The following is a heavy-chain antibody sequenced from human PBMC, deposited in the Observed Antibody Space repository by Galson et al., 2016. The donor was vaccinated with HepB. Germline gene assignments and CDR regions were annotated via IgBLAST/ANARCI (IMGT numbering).Heavy chain of an antibody. Sequence: QSGAEVKKPGESLRISCKTSGYSSSNYWIAWVRQMPGKGLEWMGIIYSGDSDTRYSPSFQGQVTISADKSIRTSYLQWTRLKASDTAMYYCARKGNFDTLYYGLDVWGQGTTVTVSS. V-gene: IGHV5-51*01. J-gene: IGHJ6*02. D-gene: IGHD3-22*01. CDR3: ARKGNFDTLYYGLDV. CDR1: GYSSSNYW. CDR2: IYSGDSDT.